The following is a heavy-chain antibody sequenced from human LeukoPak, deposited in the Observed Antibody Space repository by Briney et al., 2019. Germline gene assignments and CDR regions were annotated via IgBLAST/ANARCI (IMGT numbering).Heavy chain of an antibody. J-gene: IGHJ4*02. CDR3: AKDLRFLEWLFPNFDY. Sequence: PGGSLRLSCAASGFTFSSYAMSWVRQAPGKGLEWVSAISGSGGSTYYADSVKGRFTISRDNSKNTLYLQMNSLRAEDTAVYYCAKDLRFLEWLFPNFDYWGQGTLVTVPS. CDR1: GFTFSSYA. V-gene: IGHV3-23*01. CDR2: ISGSGGST. D-gene: IGHD3-3*01.